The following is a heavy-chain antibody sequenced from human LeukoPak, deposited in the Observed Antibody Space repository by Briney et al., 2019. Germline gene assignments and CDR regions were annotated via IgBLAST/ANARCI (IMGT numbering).Heavy chain of an antibody. D-gene: IGHD3-16*02. Sequence: SETLSLTCTVSGGSISSSSYYWGWIRQPPGKGLEWIGSIYYSGSTYYNSSLKSRVTISVDTSKNQLSLKLSSVTAADTAVYYCARQTALQLRGIYRNTGDTLDYWGHGTQVTVSS. CDR3: ARQTALQLRGIYRNTGDTLDY. CDR2: IYYSGST. J-gene: IGHJ4*01. CDR1: GGSISSSSYY. V-gene: IGHV4-39*01.